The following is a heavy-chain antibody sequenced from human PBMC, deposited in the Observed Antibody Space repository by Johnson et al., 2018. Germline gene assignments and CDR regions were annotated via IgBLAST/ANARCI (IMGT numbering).Heavy chain of an antibody. CDR2: IKQDGSEK. CDR3: ARTAALDAFDI. V-gene: IGHV3-7*01. J-gene: IGHJ3*02. D-gene: IGHD6-13*01. CDR1: GFTFSSYW. Sequence: EVQLLESGGGLVQPGGSLRLSCAASGFTFSSYWMSWVRQAPGKGLEWVANIKQDGSEKYYVDSVKGRFTIPRDKTKNSLYLQMNSLRAEDTAVYYCARTAALDAFDIWGQGTMVTVSS.